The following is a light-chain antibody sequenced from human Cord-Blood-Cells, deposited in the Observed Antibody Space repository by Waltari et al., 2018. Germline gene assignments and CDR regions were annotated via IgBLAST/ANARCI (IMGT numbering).Light chain of an antibody. CDR2: EGS. V-gene: IGLV2-23*01. CDR1: SSDVGSYNL. Sequence: QSALTQPASVSGSPGQSITISCTGTSSDVGSYNLVSWYQPPPGKAPNLMIYEGSKQPSGVSNRFSGSNSGNTASLTISGRQAEDEADYYCCSYAGSSTYVCGTGTKVTVL. J-gene: IGLJ1*01. CDR3: CSYAGSSTYV.